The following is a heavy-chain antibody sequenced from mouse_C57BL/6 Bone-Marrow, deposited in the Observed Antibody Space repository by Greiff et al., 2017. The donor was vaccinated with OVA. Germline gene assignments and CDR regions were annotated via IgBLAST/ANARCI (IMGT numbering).Heavy chain of an antibody. CDR3: ARAITTVVSPMDY. CDR2: ISDGGSYT. Sequence: EVKLVESGGGLVKPGGSLKLSCAASGFTFSSYAMSWVRQTPEKRLEWVATISDGGSYTSYPDNVNGRFTISRDNAKNNLYLQMSHLKSEDTAMYYCARAITTVVSPMDYWGQGTSVTVSS. D-gene: IGHD1-1*01. CDR1: GFTFSSYA. V-gene: IGHV5-4*03. J-gene: IGHJ4*01.